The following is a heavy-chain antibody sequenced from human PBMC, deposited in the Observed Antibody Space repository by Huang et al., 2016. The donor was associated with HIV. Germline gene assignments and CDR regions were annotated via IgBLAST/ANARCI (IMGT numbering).Heavy chain of an antibody. CDR3: AAGYDTYYDI. Sequence: QVQLVQSGAEVKKPGASVKVSCKVSGYTLTELSIHVGRQAPGKGLEGMGGFAPEQGETIYAQNFQGRVTMTEDTSTDTAYMELHSLRPEDTAVYYCAAGYDTYYDIWGQGTMVIASS. V-gene: IGHV1-24*01. CDR1: GYTLTELS. CDR2: FAPEQGET. J-gene: IGHJ3*02. D-gene: IGHD2-21*01.